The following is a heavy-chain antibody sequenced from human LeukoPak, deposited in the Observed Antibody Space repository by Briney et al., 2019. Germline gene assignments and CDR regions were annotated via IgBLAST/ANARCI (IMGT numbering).Heavy chain of an antibody. CDR3: ARDPYGSGRY. CDR1: EFHFSNYW. V-gene: IGHV3-74*01. Sequence: SGGSLRLSCAPSEFHFSNYWMHWVRQAPGKGLVWVSRINGDGSSTSYADSVKGRFTISRDNAKNTLYLQMDSLRAEDTAVYYCARDPYGSGRYWGQGTRVTVSS. CDR2: INGDGSST. D-gene: IGHD3-10*01. J-gene: IGHJ4*02.